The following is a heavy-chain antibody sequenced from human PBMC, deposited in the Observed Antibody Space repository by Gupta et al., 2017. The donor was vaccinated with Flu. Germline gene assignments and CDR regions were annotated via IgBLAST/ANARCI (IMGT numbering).Heavy chain of an antibody. Sequence: QVQLVQSGAEVKKPGASVKVFWKASGFTFTNYYIPWVRQAPGQGLEWMGLINPSGGSTSYAQKFRGRVNMTRDTSTSTVYMELSSLRSEDTAVYYCARDRHYYGSGNEYYFDCWGQGTLVTVSS. J-gene: IGHJ4*02. D-gene: IGHD3-10*01. CDR3: ARDRHYYGSGNEYYFDC. CDR1: GFTFTNYY. CDR2: INPSGGST. V-gene: IGHV1-46*01.